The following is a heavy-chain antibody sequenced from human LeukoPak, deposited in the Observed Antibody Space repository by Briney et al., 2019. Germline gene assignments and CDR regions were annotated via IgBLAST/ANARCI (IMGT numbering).Heavy chain of an antibody. J-gene: IGHJ4*02. V-gene: IGHV3-74*01. CDR2: INSDGSWT. CDR3: VSFYETY. D-gene: IGHD2-2*01. CDR1: GTYW. Sequence: GSLRLSCATSGTYWMHWVRQAPGKGLVWVSHINSDGSWTSYADSVKGRFTISKDNAKNTVYLQMNNLRAEDTAVYYCVSFYETYWGQGTLVTVSS.